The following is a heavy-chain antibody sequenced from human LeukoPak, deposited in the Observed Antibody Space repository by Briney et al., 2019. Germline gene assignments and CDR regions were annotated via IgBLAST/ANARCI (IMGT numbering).Heavy chain of an antibody. V-gene: IGHV3-30*03. CDR3: AYGGKSDRFDY. CDR1: GFTFSSYG. J-gene: IGHJ4*02. CDR2: ISYDGSNK. Sequence: GGSLRLSCAASGFTFSSYGMHWVRQAPGKGLGWVAVISYDGSNKYYADSVKGRLTISRDNSKNTLYLQMNSLRAEDTAVYYCAYGGKSDRFDYWGQGTLVTVSS. D-gene: IGHD4-23*01.